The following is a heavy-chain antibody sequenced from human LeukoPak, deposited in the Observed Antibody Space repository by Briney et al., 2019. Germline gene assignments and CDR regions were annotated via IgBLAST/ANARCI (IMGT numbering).Heavy chain of an antibody. CDR3: ARRWPHSSGYYLFDY. CDR1: GGTFSSHG. Sequence: SVTVSCKASGGTFSSHGFSWVRQAPGQGLAWMGGIIPIFGATNYAPKFQGRVTITTDDSTGTGYMELSSLRSDDTAVYYCARRWPHSSGYYLFDYWGQGTLVTVSS. CDR2: IIPIFGAT. V-gene: IGHV1-69*05. J-gene: IGHJ4*02. D-gene: IGHD3-22*01.